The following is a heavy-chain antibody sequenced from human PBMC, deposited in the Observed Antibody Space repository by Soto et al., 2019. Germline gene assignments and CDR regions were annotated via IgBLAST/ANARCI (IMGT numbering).Heavy chain of an antibody. D-gene: IGHD6-13*01. V-gene: IGHV1-69*13. Sequence: SVKVSCKASGGTFSSYAISWVRQAPGQGLEWMGGIIPIFGTANYAQKFQGRVTITADESTSTAYMELSSLRSEDTAVYYCARDLRSSSYYYYGMDVWGQATTVTVSS. CDR1: GGTFSSYA. CDR3: ARDLRSSSYYYYGMDV. CDR2: IIPIFGTA. J-gene: IGHJ6*02.